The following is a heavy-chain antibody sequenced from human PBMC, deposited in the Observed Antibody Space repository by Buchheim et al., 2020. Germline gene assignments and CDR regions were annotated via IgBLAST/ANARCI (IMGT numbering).Heavy chain of an antibody. CDR2: ISSSSSSI. V-gene: IGHV3-48*01. Sequence: EVQLVESGGGLVQPGGSLRLSCAASGFTFSSYSMTWVRQAPGKGLEWVSYISSSSSSIYYADSVKGRFTIPRDNSKNTLYLQMNSLRAEDTAIYYCAKAYYYGSSGYSLYDYYGMDVWGQGTT. D-gene: IGHD3-22*01. J-gene: IGHJ6*02. CDR1: GFTFSSYS. CDR3: AKAYYYGSSGYSLYDYYGMDV.